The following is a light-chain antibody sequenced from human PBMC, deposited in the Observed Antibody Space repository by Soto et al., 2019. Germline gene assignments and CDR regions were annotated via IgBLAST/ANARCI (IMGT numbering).Light chain of an antibody. V-gene: IGKV3-20*01. CDR3: QQYGSSPIT. J-gene: IGKJ5*01. CDR1: QSVSSIY. CDR2: ATS. Sequence: EIVLTQSPGTLSLSPGARAPLSCRASQSVSSIYLAWYQQKPGQAPSLLIYATSSRATGIPDRLSGSGSGTDFSLTISRLEPEDFAVYYCQQYGSSPITFGQGTRLEIK.